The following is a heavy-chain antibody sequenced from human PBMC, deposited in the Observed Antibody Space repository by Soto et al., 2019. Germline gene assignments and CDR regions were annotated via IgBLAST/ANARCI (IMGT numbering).Heavy chain of an antibody. V-gene: IGHV1-69*06. CDR3: ATAVAVSGPRDFDI. J-gene: IGHJ3*02. CDR2: IIPIFGTA. D-gene: IGHD6-19*01. Sequence: ASVKVSCKASGGTFSSYAISWVRQAPGQGLEWMGGIIPIFGTANYAQKFQGRVTITADKSTSTAYMELSSLRSEDTAVYYCATAVAVSGPRDFDIWGQGTIVTVSS. CDR1: GGTFSSYA.